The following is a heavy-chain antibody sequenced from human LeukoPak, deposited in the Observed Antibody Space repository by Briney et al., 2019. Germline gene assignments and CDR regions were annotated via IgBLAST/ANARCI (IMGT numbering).Heavy chain of an antibody. V-gene: IGHV3-30*18. CDR2: ISYDGSNK. Sequence: GGSLRLSCAASGFTFSSYGMHWARQAPGKGLEWVAVISYDGSNKYYADSVKGRFTISRDNSKNTLYLQMNSLRAEDTAVYYCAKVVAARYYYYGMDVWGQGTTVTVSS. D-gene: IGHD2-15*01. CDR3: AKVVAARYYYYGMDV. CDR1: GFTFSSYG. J-gene: IGHJ6*02.